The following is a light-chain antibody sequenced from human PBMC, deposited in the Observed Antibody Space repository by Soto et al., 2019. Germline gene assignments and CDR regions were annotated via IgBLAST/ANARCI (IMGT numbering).Light chain of an antibody. CDR1: SSDIGNYNY. CDR3: ISYKRTSSYV. Sequence: QSVLTRPASVSGSPGQSITISCTGTSSDIGNYNYVSWYRQHPGKAPKLMISEVSNRPSGVSNRFSGSKSGNTASLTISGLPAEDEADYYCISYKRTSSYVFGGSPQVTVL. J-gene: IGLJ1*01. V-gene: IGLV2-14*01. CDR2: EVS.